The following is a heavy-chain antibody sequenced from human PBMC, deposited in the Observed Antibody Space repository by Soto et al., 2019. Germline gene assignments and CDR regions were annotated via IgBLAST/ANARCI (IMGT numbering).Heavy chain of an antibody. CDR3: ARTPSLLRYFDQFDY. Sequence: SETLSLTCAVYGGSFSGYYWSWIRQPPGKGLEWIGEINHSGGTNYNPSLKSRVTISVDTSKNQFSLKLSSVTAADTAVYYCARTPSLLRYFDQFDYWGQGTLVTVSS. V-gene: IGHV4-34*01. D-gene: IGHD3-9*01. J-gene: IGHJ4*02. CDR1: GGSFSGYY. CDR2: INHSGGT.